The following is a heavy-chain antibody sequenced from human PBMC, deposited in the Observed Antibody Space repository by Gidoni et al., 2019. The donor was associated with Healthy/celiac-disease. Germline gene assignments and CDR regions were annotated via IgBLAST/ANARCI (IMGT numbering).Heavy chain of an antibody. CDR3: ARDLGVPAAMSSADWFDP. V-gene: IGHV1-3*01. CDR2: INAGNGNT. J-gene: IGHJ5*02. Sequence: QVQLVQSGAEVKKPGASVKVSCKASGSTFPIYAMHWVRQAPGQRLEWMGWINAGNGNTKYSQKLQGRVTITRDTSASTAYMELSSLRSEDTAVYYCARDLGVPAAMSSADWFDPWGQGTLVTVSS. D-gene: IGHD2-2*01. CDR1: GSTFPIYA.